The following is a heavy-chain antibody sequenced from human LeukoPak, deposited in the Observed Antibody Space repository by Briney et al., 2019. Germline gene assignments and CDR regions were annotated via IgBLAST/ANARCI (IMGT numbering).Heavy chain of an antibody. V-gene: IGHV3-23*01. Sequence: GGSLRLSCAASGFTFSSYAMSWVRQAPGKGLEWVSAISGSGGSTYYADSVKGRFTISRDNSKDTLYLQMNSLRAEDTAVYCCAKDNYYDSSGYYYFDYWGQGTLVTVSS. CDR2: ISGSGGST. CDR3: AKDNYYDSSGYYYFDY. D-gene: IGHD3-22*01. J-gene: IGHJ4*02. CDR1: GFTFSSYA.